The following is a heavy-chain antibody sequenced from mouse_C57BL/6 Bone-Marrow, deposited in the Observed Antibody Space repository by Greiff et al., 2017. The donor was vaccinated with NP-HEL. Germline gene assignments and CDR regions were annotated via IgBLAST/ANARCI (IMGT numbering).Heavy chain of an antibody. J-gene: IGHJ2*01. Sequence: VQLQQSGAELVRPGASVKLSCTASGFNIKDDYMHWVKQRPEQGLEWIGWIDPENGDTEYASKFQGKATITADTSSNTAYLQLSSLTSEDTAVYYCTREGSLYYFDYWGKGTTLTVSS. CDR3: TREGSLYYFDY. V-gene: IGHV14-4*01. CDR1: GFNIKDDY. CDR2: IDPENGDT. D-gene: IGHD6-1*01.